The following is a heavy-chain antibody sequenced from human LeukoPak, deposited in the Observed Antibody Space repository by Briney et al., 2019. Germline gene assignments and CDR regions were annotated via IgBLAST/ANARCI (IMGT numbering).Heavy chain of an antibody. J-gene: IGHJ5*02. CDR3: ARGIVASPVAPYSWFDP. Sequence: GGSLRLSCAASGFTFSNSWMIWVRQAPGEGLEWVANIDQRGNDQRYVDSVKGRFIISRDNTKGSLYLQMNNLRVEDTALYYCARGIVASPVAPYSWFDPWGQGTLVTVSS. D-gene: IGHD2-21*01. V-gene: IGHV3-7*03. CDR2: IDQRGNDQ. CDR1: GFTFSNSW.